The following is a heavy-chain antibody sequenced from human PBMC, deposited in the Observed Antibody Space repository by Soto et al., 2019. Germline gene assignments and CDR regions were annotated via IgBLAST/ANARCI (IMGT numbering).Heavy chain of an antibody. D-gene: IGHD6-13*01. CDR3: ASYNSSSWYFNY. V-gene: IGHV4-34*01. J-gene: IGHJ4*02. Sequence: QVQLQQWGAGLLKPSETLSLTCAVYGGSFSGYYWSWIRQPPGKGLEWIGEINHSGSTNYNPSLKSRVTLSVDTSKNQFSLKLSSVTAADTAVYYCASYNSSSWYFNYWGQGTLVTVSS. CDR1: GGSFSGYY. CDR2: INHSGST.